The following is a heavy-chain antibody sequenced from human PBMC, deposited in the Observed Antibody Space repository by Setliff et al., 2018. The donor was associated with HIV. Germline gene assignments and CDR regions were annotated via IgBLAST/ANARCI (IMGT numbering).Heavy chain of an antibody. V-gene: IGHV3-74*01. J-gene: IGHJ5*02. CDR2: IKNDWSVT. CDR1: GFTFSPYW. CDR3: AKSDYFDP. Sequence: PGGSLRLSCTASGFTFSPYWMSWVRQPPGKGLMWVARIKNDWSVTTYADSVKGRFTISRDNSKNTLYLEMNSLRAEDTATYYCAKSDYFDPWGQGTLVTVSS. D-gene: IGHD4-17*01.